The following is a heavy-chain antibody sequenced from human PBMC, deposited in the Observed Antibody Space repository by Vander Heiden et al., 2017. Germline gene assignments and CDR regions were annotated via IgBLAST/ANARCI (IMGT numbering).Heavy chain of an antibody. CDR3: ARSNVPEYYYYYGMDV. Sequence: QVQLQESGPGLVKPSQTLSLTCTVSGGSISSGGYSWSWIRQHPGKGLEWIGYIYYSGSTYYNPSLKSRVTISVDTSKNQFSLKLSSVTAADTAVYYCARSNVPEYYYYYGMDVWGQGTTVTVSS. CDR2: IYYSGST. D-gene: IGHD1-1*01. CDR1: GGSISSGGYS. J-gene: IGHJ6*02. V-gene: IGHV4-31*03.